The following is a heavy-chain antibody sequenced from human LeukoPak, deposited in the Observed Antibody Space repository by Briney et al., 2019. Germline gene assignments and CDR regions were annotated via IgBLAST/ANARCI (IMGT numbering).Heavy chain of an antibody. CDR3: ARDKYTGYETFDY. J-gene: IGHJ4*02. CDR2: INPNNGGT. CDR1: VYTFTDYY. D-gene: IGHD5-12*01. V-gene: IGHV1-2*02. Sequence: GASVNVSFKASVYTFTDYYIHWLGQAPGQGLEWMGWINPNNGGTNYAQKFQGRVTITRDTSIRKAYMKLNRLTSDDTAVYYCARDKYTGYETFDYWGQGTPVTVSS.